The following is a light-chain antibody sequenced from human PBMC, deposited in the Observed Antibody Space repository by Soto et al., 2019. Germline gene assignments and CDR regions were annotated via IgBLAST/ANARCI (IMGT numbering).Light chain of an antibody. CDR1: SSNIGAGSD. CDR2: ANI. V-gene: IGLV1-40*01. J-gene: IGLJ1*01. Sequence: QSVLTQPPSVSGAAGQRVTISCTGGSSNIGAGSDVHWYQQLPGTVPKLLIFANISRPSGVPDRFSASKSGTSASLAITGLQADDEAYYYCQSYDYSLSGYVFGTGTKVTV. CDR3: QSYDYSLSGYV.